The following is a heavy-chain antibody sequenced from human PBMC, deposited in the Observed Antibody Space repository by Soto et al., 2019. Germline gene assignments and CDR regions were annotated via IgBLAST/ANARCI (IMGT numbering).Heavy chain of an antibody. CDR1: GFTFSSYP. CDR2: LSFDGKVK. J-gene: IGHJ4*02. Sequence: PAGSLRLSCAASGFTFSSYPMHWLRQTPGKGLEWLTVLSFDGKVKHYADSVEGRFTISRDISKNTLYLQMNSLRGEDTAVYYCARDPLRGSPDYFDYWGQGTPVTVS. CDR3: ARDPLRGSPDYFDY. D-gene: IGHD1-1*01. V-gene: IGHV3-30*04.